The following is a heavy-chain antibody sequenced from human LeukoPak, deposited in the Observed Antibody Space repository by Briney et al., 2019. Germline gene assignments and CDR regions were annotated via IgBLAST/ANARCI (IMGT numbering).Heavy chain of an antibody. V-gene: IGHV3-74*01. CDR1: GFTFSSYW. CDR2: INSDGSTT. Sequence: PGGSLRLSCAASGFTFSSYWMHWVRQAPGKGLVWVSRINSDGSTTTYADSVKGRFTISRDNAKDTLYLQMTSLRAEATDVYYCARATYYYDSSGYRAIYYFDYWGQGTLVTVSS. CDR3: ARATYYYDSSGYRAIYYFDY. D-gene: IGHD3-22*01. J-gene: IGHJ4*02.